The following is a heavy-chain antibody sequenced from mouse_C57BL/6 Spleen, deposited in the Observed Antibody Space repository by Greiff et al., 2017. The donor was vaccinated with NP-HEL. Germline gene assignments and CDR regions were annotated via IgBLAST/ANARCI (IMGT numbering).Heavy chain of an antibody. Sequence: QVQLQQPGAELVKPGASVKLSCKASGYTFTSYWMHWVKQRPGQGLEWIGMIHPNSGSTNYNEKFKSKATLTVDKSSSTAYMQLSSLTSEDSAVYYCAREGYYYGSSERAWFAYWGQGTLVTVSA. CDR3: AREGYYYGSSERAWFAY. V-gene: IGHV1-64*01. D-gene: IGHD1-1*01. CDR2: IHPNSGST. J-gene: IGHJ3*01. CDR1: GYTFTSYW.